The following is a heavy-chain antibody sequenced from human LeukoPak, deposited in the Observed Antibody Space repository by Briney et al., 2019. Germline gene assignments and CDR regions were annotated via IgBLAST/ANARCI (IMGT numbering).Heavy chain of an antibody. J-gene: IGHJ4*02. D-gene: IGHD3-22*01. Sequence: AGGSLRLSCVAYGFTFDDYAMHWVRQAPGKGLEWVSLISGDGGSTYYADSVKGRFTISRDNSKNSLYLQMNSLRTEDTALYYCAKDKVRSTNYYDSSGYILDYWGQGTLVTVSS. V-gene: IGHV3-43*02. CDR3: AKDKVRSTNYYDSSGYILDY. CDR1: GFTFDDYA. CDR2: ISGDGGST.